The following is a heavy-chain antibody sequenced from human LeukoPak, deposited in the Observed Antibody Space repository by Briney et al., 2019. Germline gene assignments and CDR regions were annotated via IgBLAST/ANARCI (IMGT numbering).Heavy chain of an antibody. CDR3: AKGLWFPYYFDY. CDR2: IGRTGDI. V-gene: IGHV3-23*01. Sequence: GGSLRLSCAASGFTFSNYAMTWVRQAPGKGLEWVSVIGRTGDIFYADSVKGRFTISRDNSKNTLYLRMNSLRAEDTAVYYCAKGLWFPYYFDYWGQGTLVTVSS. CDR1: GFTFSNYA. D-gene: IGHD3-10*01. J-gene: IGHJ4*02.